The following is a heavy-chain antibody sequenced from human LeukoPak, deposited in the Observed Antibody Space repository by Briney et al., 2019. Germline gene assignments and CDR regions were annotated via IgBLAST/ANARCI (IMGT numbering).Heavy chain of an antibody. CDR3: ARARSIVGVSPFQH. V-gene: IGHV3-30*03. J-gene: IGHJ1*01. CDR1: GFTFSGYD. Sequence: GGSLRLSCAASGFTFSGYDMNWVRQAPGKGLEWVAFISSDGRYKSHADSVKGRCTISRDNSKNTLYLQMNSLRPEDTAVYYCARARSIVGVSPFQHWGQGTLVTVSS. CDR2: ISSDGRYK. D-gene: IGHD1-26*01.